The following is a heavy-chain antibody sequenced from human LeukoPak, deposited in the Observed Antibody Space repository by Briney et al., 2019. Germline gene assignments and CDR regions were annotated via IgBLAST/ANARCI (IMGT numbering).Heavy chain of an antibody. CDR2: INPSGGST. Sequence: GASVKVSCKASGYTFTSYYMHWVRQAPGQGLEWMGIINPSGGSTSYAQKLQGRVTMTRDTSTSTVYMELSSLRSEDTAVYYCVRTPWFGELLFYYFDYWGQGTLVTVSS. CDR3: VRTPWFGELLFYYFDY. J-gene: IGHJ4*02. CDR1: GYTFTSYY. D-gene: IGHD3-10*01. V-gene: IGHV1-46*01.